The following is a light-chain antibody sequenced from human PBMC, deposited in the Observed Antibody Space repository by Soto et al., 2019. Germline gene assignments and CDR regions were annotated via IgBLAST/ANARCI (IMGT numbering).Light chain of an antibody. CDR2: QIS. J-gene: IGKJ1*01. CDR3: MQFAHFPRT. V-gene: IGKV2-24*01. Sequence: DVVLTQTPLSSPVTLGQPASISCRFRQSLVYCDGNNYLGWLQQRPGQPPRLLIYQISNRFSGVPDGFSGSGAGTDFTLKISRVEAEDVGVYYCMQFAHFPRTFGQGTKLEI. CDR1: QSLVYCDGNNY.